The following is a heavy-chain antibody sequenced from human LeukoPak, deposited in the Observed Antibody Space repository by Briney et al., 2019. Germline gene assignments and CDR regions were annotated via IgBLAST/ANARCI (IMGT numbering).Heavy chain of an antibody. CDR2: IYHSGST. D-gene: IGHD6-6*01. Sequence: PSETLSLTCAVHGGSFSGYYWSWIRQPPGKGLEWIGEIYHSGSTNYNPSLKSRATISVDTSKNQFSLKLSSVTAADTAVYYCARGLSIAARPYYYYYGMDVWGQGTTVTVSS. CDR3: ARGLSIAARPYYYYYGMDV. J-gene: IGHJ6*02. CDR1: GGSFSGYY. V-gene: IGHV4-34*01.